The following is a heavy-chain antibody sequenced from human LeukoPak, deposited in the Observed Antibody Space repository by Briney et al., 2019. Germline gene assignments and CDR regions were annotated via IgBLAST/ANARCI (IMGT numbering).Heavy chain of an antibody. CDR1: GGSFSGYS. V-gene: IGHV4-34*01. Sequence: SETLSLTCAVSGGSFSGYSWNWNRQSPGKGLEWIGEINQSGSTKYNPSLKSRVTISIDTSKSQFSMRLNSVTAADTALYYCARCDSGGWFFDSWGQGALVTVSS. CDR2: INQSGST. J-gene: IGHJ5*01. CDR3: ARCDSGGWFFDS. D-gene: IGHD6-19*01.